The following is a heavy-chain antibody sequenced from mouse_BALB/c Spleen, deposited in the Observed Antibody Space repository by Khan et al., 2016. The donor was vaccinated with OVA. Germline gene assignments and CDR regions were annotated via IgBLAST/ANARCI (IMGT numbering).Heavy chain of an antibody. Sequence: VELVESGPGLAAPSQSLSITCTISGFSLTTYGVHWVRQPPGKGLEWLAVIWSDGSTNYNSGLKSRLTITKDNSQSQVFLKMNSLQTDDTAIYFCARQPYYHYNIMDYWGQGTSVTVSS. D-gene: IGHD2-10*01. CDR2: IWSDGST. CDR1: GFSLTTYG. J-gene: IGHJ4*01. CDR3: ARQPYYHYNIMDY. V-gene: IGHV2-6-1*01.